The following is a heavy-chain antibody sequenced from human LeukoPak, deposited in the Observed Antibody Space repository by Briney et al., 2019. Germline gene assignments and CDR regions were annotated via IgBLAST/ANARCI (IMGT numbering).Heavy chain of an antibody. V-gene: IGHV1-46*01. J-gene: IGHJ6*02. CDR1: GYTFTSYY. Sequence: ASVKVSCKASGYTFTSYYMHWVRQAPGQGLEWMGIINPSGGSTSYAQKFQGRVTMTRDTSTSTVYMELSSLRSEDTAVYYCARDNSGYCSGGSCYVFSYYYGMDVWGQGTTVTVSS. CDR2: INPSGGST. CDR3: ARDNSGYCSGGSCYVFSYYYGMDV. D-gene: IGHD2-15*01.